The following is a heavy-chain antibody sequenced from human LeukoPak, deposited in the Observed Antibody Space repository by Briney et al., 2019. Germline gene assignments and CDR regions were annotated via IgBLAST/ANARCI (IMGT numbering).Heavy chain of an antibody. J-gene: IGHJ4*02. CDR1: GYTFTSYG. V-gene: IGHV1-18*01. CDR2: ISAYNGNT. D-gene: IGHD6-19*01. CDR3: ARDPKVAVAGTYFDY. Sequence: GASVKVSCKASGYTFTSYGISWVRQAPGQGLEWMGWISAYNGNTNYAQKLQGRVTMTTDTSTSTAYMELRSLRSDDTAVYYCARDPKVAVAGTYFDYWGQGTPVTVSS.